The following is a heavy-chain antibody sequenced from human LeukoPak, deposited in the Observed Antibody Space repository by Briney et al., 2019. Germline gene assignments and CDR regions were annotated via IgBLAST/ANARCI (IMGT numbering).Heavy chain of an antibody. CDR3: ARAAHFYSNAFDI. D-gene: IGHD6-13*01. CDR1: GFTFSIYA. J-gene: IGHJ3*02. CDR2: ISNDGSSK. Sequence: GGSLGLSCAASGFTFSIYAMQWVRQAPGKGLEWVTLISNDGSSKYYAASVKGRFTISRDNSQNTLFLQMYSLRDEDTAVYYCARAAHFYSNAFDIWGLGTMVIVSS. V-gene: IGHV3-30*14.